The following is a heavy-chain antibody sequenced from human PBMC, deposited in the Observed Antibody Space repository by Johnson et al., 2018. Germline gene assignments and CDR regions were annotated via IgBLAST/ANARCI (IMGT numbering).Heavy chain of an antibody. CDR3: ARDVPPLAFEI. Sequence: QVQLQQWGAGLLKPSETLSLTCAVYGGSFSGYYWSWIRQPPGKGLEWIGEINHSGSTNYNPSLKSRVTISVDTSKNQFSLKLSSVTAADTAVYYGARDVPPLAFEIWGQGTMVTVSS. J-gene: IGHJ3*02. CDR1: GGSFSGYY. V-gene: IGHV4-34*01. CDR2: INHSGST.